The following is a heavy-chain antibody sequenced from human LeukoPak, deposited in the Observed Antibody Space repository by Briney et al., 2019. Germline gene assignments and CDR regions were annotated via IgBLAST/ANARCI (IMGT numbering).Heavy chain of an antibody. CDR1: GYTFTSYD. V-gene: IGHV1-8*01. CDR3: ARMGYSSSWYTTYYYYGMDV. CDR2: MNPNSGNT. Sequence: GASVTVSCKASGYTFTSYDINWVRQATGQGLEWMGWMNPNSGNTGYAQKFQGRVTMTRNTSISTAYMELSSLRSEDTAVYYCARMGYSSSWYTTYYYYGMDVWGQGTTVTVSS. D-gene: IGHD6-13*01. J-gene: IGHJ6*02.